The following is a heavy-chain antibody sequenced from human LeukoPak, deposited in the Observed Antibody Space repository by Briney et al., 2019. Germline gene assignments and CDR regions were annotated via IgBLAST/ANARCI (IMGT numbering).Heavy chain of an antibody. CDR3: TRETYCSSTSCSQGEYFQH. V-gene: IGHV1-69*13. CDR2: IIPIFGTA. Sequence: SVKVSCKASGGTFSSYAISWVRQAPGQGLEWMGGIIPIFGTANYAQKFQGRVTITADESTSTAYMELSSLRSEDTAVYYCTRETYCSSTSCSQGEYFQHWGQGTLVTVSS. D-gene: IGHD2-2*01. CDR1: GGTFSSYA. J-gene: IGHJ1*01.